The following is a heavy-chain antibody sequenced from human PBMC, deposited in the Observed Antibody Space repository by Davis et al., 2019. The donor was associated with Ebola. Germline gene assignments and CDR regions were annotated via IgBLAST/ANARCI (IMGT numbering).Heavy chain of an antibody. J-gene: IGHJ6*02. V-gene: IGHV3-21*01. CDR2: ISSSSSYI. CDR3: ARGSVDIVAGTYYYYYGMDV. D-gene: IGHD5-12*01. Sequence: GESLKISCAASGFTFSSYSMNWVRQAPGKGLEWVSSISSSSSYIYYADSVKGRFTISRDNSKNTLYLQMNSLRVEDTAVYYGARGSVDIVAGTYYYYYGMDVWGQGTTVTVSS. CDR1: GFTFSSYS.